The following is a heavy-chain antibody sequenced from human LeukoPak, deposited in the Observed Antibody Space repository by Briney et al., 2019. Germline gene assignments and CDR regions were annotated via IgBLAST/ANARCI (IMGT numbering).Heavy chain of an antibody. D-gene: IGHD5-18*01. CDR3: ARVQPWSIPKGYYFDY. CDR2: IYYSGST. V-gene: IGHV4-59*01. J-gene: IGHJ4*02. CDR1: GGSISSYY. Sequence: PSETLSLTCTVSGGSISSYYWSWIRRPPGKGLEWIGYIYYSGSTNYNPSLKSRVTISVDTSKNQFSLKLSSVTAADTAVYYCARVQPWSIPKGYYFDYWGQGTLVTVSS.